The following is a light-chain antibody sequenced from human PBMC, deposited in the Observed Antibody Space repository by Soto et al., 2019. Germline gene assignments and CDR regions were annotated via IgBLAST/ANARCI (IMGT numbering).Light chain of an antibody. CDR1: QGISSW. Sequence: DIQMTQSPSSVSASVGDRVTITCRASQGISSWLAWYQQKPGKAPKLLIYAASSLQSWVPSRFRDSGSGTDFTLTISSLQPDDFATYDCQQANCLPPTFGGGTKVEIK. CDR3: QQANCLPPT. CDR2: AAS. J-gene: IGKJ4*01. V-gene: IGKV1-12*01.